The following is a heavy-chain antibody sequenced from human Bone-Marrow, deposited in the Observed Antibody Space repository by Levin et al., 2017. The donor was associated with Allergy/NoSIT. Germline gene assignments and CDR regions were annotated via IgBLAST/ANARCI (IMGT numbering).Heavy chain of an antibody. Sequence: SQTLSLTCTVSGDSISRYYWSWIRQPPGKGLEWIGYIYYSGSTNYNPSLKSRVTISVDTSKNQFSLDLNFVTAADTAVYYWARDAQTSPTRNYGMDVWGQGTTVTVSS. CDR1: GDSISRYY. CDR3: ARDAQTSPTRNYGMDV. J-gene: IGHJ6*02. CDR2: IYYSGST. V-gene: IGHV4-59*01.